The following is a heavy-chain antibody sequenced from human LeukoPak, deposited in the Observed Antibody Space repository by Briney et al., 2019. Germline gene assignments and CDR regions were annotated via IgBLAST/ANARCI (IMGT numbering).Heavy chain of an antibody. D-gene: IGHD1-26*01. V-gene: IGHV3-23*01. CDR3: AKGADTGIVGATTSDY. CDR1: GFTFSTYA. CDR2: ISGSGGST. Sequence: PGGSLRLSCAAPGFTFSTYAMSWVRQAPGTGLEWVSAISGSGGSTYYADSVEGRFTISRDNSKNTLYLQMNSLRAEDTAIYYCAKGADTGIVGATTSDYWGQGTLVTVSS. J-gene: IGHJ4*02.